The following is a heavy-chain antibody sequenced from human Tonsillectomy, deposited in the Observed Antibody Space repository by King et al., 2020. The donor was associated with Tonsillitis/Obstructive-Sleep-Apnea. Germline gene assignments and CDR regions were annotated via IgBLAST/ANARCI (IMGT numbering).Heavy chain of an antibody. Sequence: QLQESGPGLVKPSETLSLTCTVSGGSVSNDNYYWSWIRQPPGKGLEWIGNIYYSGSTNYNPSLKSRVTISVDTSKNQFSLKVSSVTAADTAVYYCARGPYSGYDFPDYWGQGTLVTVSS. V-gene: IGHV4-61*01. CDR1: GGSVSNDNYY. CDR3: ARGPYSGYDFPDY. CDR2: IYYSGST. D-gene: IGHD5-12*01. J-gene: IGHJ4*02.